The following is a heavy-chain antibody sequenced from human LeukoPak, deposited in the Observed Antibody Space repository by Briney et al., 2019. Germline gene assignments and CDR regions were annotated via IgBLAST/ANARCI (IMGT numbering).Heavy chain of an antibody. J-gene: IGHJ4*02. CDR3: ARDVATTAAAAAFFDY. Sequence: ASVKVSCKASGYTFTSYDINWVRQATGQGLEWMGWINPNSGGTNYAQKFQGRVTMTRDTSISTAYMELSRLRSDDTAVYYCARDVATTAAAAAFFDYWGQGTLVTVSS. CDR2: INPNSGGT. CDR1: GYTFTSYD. D-gene: IGHD6-13*01. V-gene: IGHV1-2*02.